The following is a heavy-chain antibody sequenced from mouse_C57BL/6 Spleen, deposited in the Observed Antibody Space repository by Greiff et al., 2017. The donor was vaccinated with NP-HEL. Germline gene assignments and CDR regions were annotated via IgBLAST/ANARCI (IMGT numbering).Heavy chain of an antibody. V-gene: IGHV1-69*01. Sequence: VQLQQPGAELVMPGASVKLSCKASGYTFTSYWMHWVKQRPGQGLEWIGEIDPSDSYTNYNQKFKGKSTLTVDKSSSTAYMQLSSLTSEDSAVYYCARRGQLGYYFDYWGQGTTLTVSS. CDR3: ARRGQLGYYFDY. D-gene: IGHD3-2*01. J-gene: IGHJ2*01. CDR1: GYTFTSYW. CDR2: IDPSDSYT.